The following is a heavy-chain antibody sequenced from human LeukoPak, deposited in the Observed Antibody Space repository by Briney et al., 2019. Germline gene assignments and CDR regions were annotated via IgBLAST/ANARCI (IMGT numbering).Heavy chain of an antibody. V-gene: IGHV1-18*01. CDR3: ATYDYGDYDGY. CDR2: ISAYNGNT. CDR1: GYTFTSYG. J-gene: IGHJ4*02. Sequence: ASVKVSCKASGYTFTSYGISWVRQAPGQGLEWMGWISAYNGNTNYAQKLQGRVAMTTDTSTSTAYMELRSLRSDDTAVYYCATYDYGDYDGYWGQGTLVTVSS. D-gene: IGHD4-17*01.